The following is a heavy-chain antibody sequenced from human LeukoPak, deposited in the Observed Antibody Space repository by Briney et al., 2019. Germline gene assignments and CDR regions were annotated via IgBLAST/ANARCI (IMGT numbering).Heavy chain of an antibody. Sequence: GRSLRLSCAASGFTFDDYAMHWVRQAPGKGLEWVSGITWNSGSTGYADSVKGRFTISRDNAKNSLYLQMNSLRTEDTALYYCAKDMSSSGRRAFDIWGQGTMVTVSS. V-gene: IGHV3-9*01. D-gene: IGHD3-22*01. J-gene: IGHJ3*02. CDR3: AKDMSSSGRRAFDI. CDR1: GFTFDDYA. CDR2: ITWNSGST.